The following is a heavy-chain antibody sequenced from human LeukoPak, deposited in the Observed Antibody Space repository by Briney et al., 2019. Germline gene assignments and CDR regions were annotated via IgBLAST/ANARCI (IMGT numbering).Heavy chain of an antibody. D-gene: IGHD6-19*01. J-gene: IGHJ4*02. CDR2: IYYSGST. Sequence: SETLSLTCAVYGGSFSGYYWSWIRQPPGKGLEWIGSIYYSGSTYYNPSLKSRVTISVDTSKNQFSLKLSSVTAADTAVYYCAGSSGWYPTADYWGQGTLVTVSS. V-gene: IGHV4-34*01. CDR3: AGSSGWYPTADY. CDR1: GGSFSGYY.